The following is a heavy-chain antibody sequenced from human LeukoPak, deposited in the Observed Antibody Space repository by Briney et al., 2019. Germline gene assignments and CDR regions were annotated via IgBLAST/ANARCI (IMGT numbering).Heavy chain of an antibody. D-gene: IGHD5-18*01. J-gene: IGHJ4*02. CDR1: GFTFSSYG. Sequence: GRSLRLSCAATGFTFSSYGMQWVRQAPGKGLEWVAVISYDGSNKYYADSVKGRFTISRDNSKNTLDLLMNSLRTEDTAVYYCAKDYKWGYGYHFDYWGQGTLVTVSS. V-gene: IGHV3-30*18. CDR2: ISYDGSNK. CDR3: AKDYKWGYGYHFDY.